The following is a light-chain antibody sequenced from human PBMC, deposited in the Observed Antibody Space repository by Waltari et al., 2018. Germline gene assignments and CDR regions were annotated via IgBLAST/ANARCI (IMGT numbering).Light chain of an antibody. CDR2: MNS. CDR3: AAWDASLHAWL. J-gene: IGLJ3*02. V-gene: IGLV1-47*01. Sequence: QSVLTQPPSASGTPGQRVTISCSGGTSNIGQTYVFWLQQLPGTAPKVLIYMNSARPSGFPGRFPGSTAGPSAALAISGLRSEDEADYYCAAWDASLHAWLFGGGTKLTVL. CDR1: TSNIGQTY.